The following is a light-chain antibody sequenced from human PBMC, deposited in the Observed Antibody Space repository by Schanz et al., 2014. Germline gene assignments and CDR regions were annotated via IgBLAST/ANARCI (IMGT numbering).Light chain of an antibody. CDR2: GAS. V-gene: IGKV3D-20*02. CDR1: QSVSSN. CDR3: QQRDDWPLT. Sequence: ESVLTQSPGTLSLSPGERAILSCRASQSVSSNLAWYQQKPGQAPRLLIYGASSRATGIPDRFSGSGSGTDFSLTISRLEPEDFAVYYCQQRDDWPLTFGGGTKVEIK. J-gene: IGKJ4*01.